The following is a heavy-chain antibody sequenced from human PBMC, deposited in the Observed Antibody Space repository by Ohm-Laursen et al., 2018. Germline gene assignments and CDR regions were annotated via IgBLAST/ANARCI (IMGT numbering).Heavy chain of an antibody. CDR1: GGSISSYY. V-gene: IGHV4-59*08. CDR2: IYYSGST. Sequence: SDTLSLTCTVSGGSISSYYWSWIRQPPGKGLEWIGYIYYSGSTNYNPSLKSRVTISVDTSKNQFSLKLSSVTAADTAVYYCARHFDYWGQGTLVTVSS. CDR3: ARHFDY. J-gene: IGHJ4*02.